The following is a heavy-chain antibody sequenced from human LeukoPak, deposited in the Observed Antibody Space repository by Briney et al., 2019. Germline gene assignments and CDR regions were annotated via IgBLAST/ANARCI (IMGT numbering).Heavy chain of an antibody. Sequence: ASVKVSCKASGYTFTTYDINWVRQATGQGLEWLGWMNPNSGNTGYAQKFQGRVTLTRDTSISTVYMEMSRLRCDDTAVYYCAREALYYYYMDVWGKGTTVTVSS. CDR2: MNPNSGNT. V-gene: IGHV1-8*01. J-gene: IGHJ6*03. CDR3: AREALYYYYMDV. CDR1: GYTFTTYD.